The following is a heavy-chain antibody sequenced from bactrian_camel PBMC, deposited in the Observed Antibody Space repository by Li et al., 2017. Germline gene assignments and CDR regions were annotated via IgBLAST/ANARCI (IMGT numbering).Heavy chain of an antibody. CDR2: IKLSERRDGVT. CDR3: AAEQEYCNGGYPGLVAFGY. J-gene: IGHJ6*01. D-gene: IGHD2*01. CDR1: DYTHTSYC. V-gene: IGHV3S59*01. Sequence: VQLVESGGGSVQAGGSLRLSCAASDYTHTSYCMAWFRQAPGKEREVVAYIKLSERRDGVTEYADSVQGRFTISRDNAKEMLYLQMNNLKPEDTAMYYCAAEQEYCNGGYPGLVAFGYWGQGTQVTVSS.